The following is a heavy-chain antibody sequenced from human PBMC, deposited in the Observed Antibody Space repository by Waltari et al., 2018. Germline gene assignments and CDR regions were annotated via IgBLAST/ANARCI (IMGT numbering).Heavy chain of an antibody. D-gene: IGHD3-22*01. V-gene: IGHV4-38-2*01. Sequence: QVQLQESGPGLVKPSETLSLTCAVSGYSISSGYYWGWIRQPPGKGLEWIGSIYHSGSTYYNPSLKRRVTISVDTSKNQFSLKLSSVTAADTAVYYCARAPNYYDSSGYFDYWGQGTLVTVSS. CDR2: IYHSGST. J-gene: IGHJ4*02. CDR1: GYSISSGYY. CDR3: ARAPNYYDSSGYFDY.